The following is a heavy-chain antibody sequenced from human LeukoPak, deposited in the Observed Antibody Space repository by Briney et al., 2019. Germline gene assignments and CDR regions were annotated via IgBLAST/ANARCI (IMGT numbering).Heavy chain of an antibody. D-gene: IGHD6-19*01. CDR2: FDPEDGET. J-gene: IGHJ6*04. CDR3: ATDSRIAVAGTEYYYYGMDV. CDR1: GYTLTELS. Sequence: ASVKVSCKVSGYTLTELSMHWVRQAPGKGLERMGGFDPEDGETIYAQKFQGRVTMTEDTSTDTAYMELSSLRSEDTAVYYCATDSRIAVAGTEYYYYGMDVWGKGTTVTVSS. V-gene: IGHV1-24*01.